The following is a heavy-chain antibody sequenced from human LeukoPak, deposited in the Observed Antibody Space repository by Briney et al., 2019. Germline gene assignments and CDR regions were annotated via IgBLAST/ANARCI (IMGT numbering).Heavy chain of an antibody. CDR3: AKARIIGVGWAQFDS. J-gene: IGHJ4*02. CDR1: GFTFSQFG. D-gene: IGHD2-21*01. Sequence: GGSLRLSGATSGFTFSQFGMTWVHQPPGKGLEWVASFDGNAHGTYFADSVKGRCTISSDNSKNTVYLQMNSLRADDTAIYYCAKARIIGVGWAQFDSWGQGSLVTVSS. CDR2: FDGNAHGT. V-gene: IGHV3-23*01.